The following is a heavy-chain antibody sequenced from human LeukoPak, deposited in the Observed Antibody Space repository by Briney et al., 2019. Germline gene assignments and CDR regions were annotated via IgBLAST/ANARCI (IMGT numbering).Heavy chain of an antibody. V-gene: IGHV3-7*05. J-gene: IGHJ5*02. Sequence: PGGSLRLSCAASGFMFTSYCMSWFRQAPGKGLDWVASINHDGSEKYYVASVKGRFTISRDNAKNSLYLQMNSLRAEDTAVYHCARVVVSKTNRFDPWGQGTLVTVSS. D-gene: IGHD2-8*02. CDR3: ARVVVSKTNRFDP. CDR1: GFMFTSYC. CDR2: INHDGSEK.